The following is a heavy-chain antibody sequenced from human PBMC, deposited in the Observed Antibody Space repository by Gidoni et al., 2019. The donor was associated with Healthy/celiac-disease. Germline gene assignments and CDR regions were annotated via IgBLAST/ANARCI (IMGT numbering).Heavy chain of an antibody. J-gene: IGHJ6*02. Sequence: QVQLQQWGAGLLKPSETLSLTCAVYGGSFSGSYWSWTRQPPGKGLEWIGEINHSGSTNYNPSLKSRVTISVDTSKNQFSLKLSSVTAADTAVYYCARDYRGRYYYGSGRGPYYYYGMDVWGQGTTVTVSS. CDR1: GGSFSGSY. CDR3: ARDYRGRYYYGSGRGPYYYYGMDV. D-gene: IGHD3-10*01. CDR2: INHSGST. V-gene: IGHV4-34*01.